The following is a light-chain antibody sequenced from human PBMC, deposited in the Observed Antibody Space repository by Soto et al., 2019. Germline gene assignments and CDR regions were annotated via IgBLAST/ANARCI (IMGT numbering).Light chain of an antibody. CDR1: QSVTTF. CDR3: QQRTNWPLT. CDR2: DAS. J-gene: IGKJ4*01. Sequence: EVVLTQSPVTLSLSPGERATLSCRASQSVTTFLAWYQQKPGQAPRLLIYDASKRATGIPARFSGSGSGTDFTLTISRLEHEDFAVYYCQQRTNWPLTFGGGTKVEIK. V-gene: IGKV3-11*01.